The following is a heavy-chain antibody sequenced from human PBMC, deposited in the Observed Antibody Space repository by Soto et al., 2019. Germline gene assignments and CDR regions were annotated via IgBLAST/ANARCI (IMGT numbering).Heavy chain of an antibody. CDR1: GGSIRGSY. J-gene: IGHJ4*02. V-gene: IGHV4-59*01. CDR2: VYYTGST. CDR3: ARSVAVPGAHIDY. Sequence: QVQLQASGPGLVKPSETLSLTCSVSGGSIRGSYWSWIRHSPGKGLEWLGYVYYTGSTNYSPSLRSRVSISVDTSKNEFSLRLSSVTAADTAVYFCARSVAVPGAHIDYWGEGTQVTVSS. D-gene: IGHD6-19*01.